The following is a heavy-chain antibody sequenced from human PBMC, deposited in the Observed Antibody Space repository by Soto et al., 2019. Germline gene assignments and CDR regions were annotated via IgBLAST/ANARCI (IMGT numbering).Heavy chain of an antibody. V-gene: IGHV3-48*04. D-gene: IGHD3-22*01. CDR1: GFTFSSYG. CDR3: ASKKGYYDSSGYYPY. CDR2: ICSSGSNK. Sequence: PGGSLRLSCAASGFTFSSYGMHWVRQAPGKGLEWVSDICSSGSNKYYADSVKGRFTISRDNAKNTLYLQMNSLRAEDTAVYYCASKKGYYDSSGYYPYWGQGTLVTVSS. J-gene: IGHJ4*02.